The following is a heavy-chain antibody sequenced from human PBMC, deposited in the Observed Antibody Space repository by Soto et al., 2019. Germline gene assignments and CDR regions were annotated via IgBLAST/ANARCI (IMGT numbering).Heavy chain of an antibody. CDR1: GGSFSNFG. J-gene: IGHJ4*02. CDR2: IVPVFGRP. V-gene: IGHV1-69*01. Sequence: QVQLVQSGAELKKPGSSVKVSCKASGGSFSNFGISWVRQAPGQGLEWMGGIVPVFGRPNYAQRFRGRLTITADESTSTRYMELISLRSDDTSVYYCAREGSGYNFWGQGTQVTVSS. D-gene: IGHD5-12*01. CDR3: AREGSGYNF.